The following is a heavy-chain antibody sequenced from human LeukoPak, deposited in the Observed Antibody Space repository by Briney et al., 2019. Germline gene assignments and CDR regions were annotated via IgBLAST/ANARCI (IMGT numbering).Heavy chain of an antibody. J-gene: IGHJ5*02. D-gene: IGHD1-14*01. V-gene: IGHV1-69*13. Sequence: ASVKVSCEASGGTFSSYAISWVRQAPGQGLEWMGGIIPIFGTANYAQKFQGRVTITADESTSTAYMELSSLRSEDTAVYYCARLGPERFDPWGQGTLVTVSS. CDR1: GGTFSSYA. CDR3: ARLGPERFDP. CDR2: IIPIFGTA.